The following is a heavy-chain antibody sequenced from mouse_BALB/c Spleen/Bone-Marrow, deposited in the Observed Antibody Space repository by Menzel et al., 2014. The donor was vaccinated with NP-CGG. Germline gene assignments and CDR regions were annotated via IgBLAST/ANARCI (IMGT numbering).Heavy chain of an antibody. CDR3: ARVTFPYFDY. Sequence: EVQRVESGGGLVQPGGSLRLSCAASRFDFSRYWMSWVRQAPGKGLEWIGEINPDSSTINYPPSLKDKFTISRDNAKNTLYLQMSKVRSEDTALYYCARVTFPYFDYWGQGTTLTVSS. CDR2: INPDSSTI. D-gene: IGHD2-13*01. V-gene: IGHV4-1*02. CDR1: RFDFSRYW. J-gene: IGHJ2*01.